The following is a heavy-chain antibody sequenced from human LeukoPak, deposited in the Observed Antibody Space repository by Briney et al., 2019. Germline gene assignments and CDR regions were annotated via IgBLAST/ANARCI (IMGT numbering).Heavy chain of an antibody. CDR1: GGSISSNYY. V-gene: IGHV4-39*07. Sequence: SETLSLTCTVSGGSISSNYYWAWIRQSPGKGLEWIATIYYSGSTYYNPSLKRRVTISIDTSKNQFSLNLSSVTAADTAVYYCARGYCSRTSCYRDAFDIWGQGTLVTVSS. J-gene: IGHJ3*02. D-gene: IGHD2-2*02. CDR2: IYYSGST. CDR3: ARGYCSRTSCYRDAFDI.